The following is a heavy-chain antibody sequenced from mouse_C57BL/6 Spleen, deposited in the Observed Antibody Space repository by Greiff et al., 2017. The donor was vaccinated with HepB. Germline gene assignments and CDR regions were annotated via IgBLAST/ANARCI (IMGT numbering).Heavy chain of an antibody. CDR1: GYTFTSYW. CDR3: ARMSGTTVVEGFAY. D-gene: IGHD1-1*01. Sequence: VQLQQSGAELVMPGASVKLSCKASGYTFTSYWMHWVKQRPGQGLEWIVEIDPSDSYTNYNQKFKGKSTLTVDKSSRPAYMQVSSLTSEDSAVYYCARMSGTTVVEGFAYWGQGTLVTVAA. V-gene: IGHV1-69*01. CDR2: IDPSDSYT. J-gene: IGHJ3*01.